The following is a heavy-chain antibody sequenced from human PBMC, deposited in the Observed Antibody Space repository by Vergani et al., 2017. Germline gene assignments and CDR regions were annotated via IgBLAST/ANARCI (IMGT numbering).Heavy chain of an antibody. CDR1: GGSISSGGYY. D-gene: IGHD3-22*01. CDR3: AREGVGDYYGSSGYYTPGMDV. V-gene: IGHV4-31*03. J-gene: IGHJ6*02. CDR2: IYYSGST. Sequence: QVQLQESGPGLVKPSQTLSLTCTVSGGSISSGGYYWSWIRQHPGKGLEWIGYIYYSGSTYYNPSLKSRVTISVDTSKNQFSLKLSSVTAADTAVYYCAREGVGDYYGSSGYYTPGMDVWGQGTTVTVSS.